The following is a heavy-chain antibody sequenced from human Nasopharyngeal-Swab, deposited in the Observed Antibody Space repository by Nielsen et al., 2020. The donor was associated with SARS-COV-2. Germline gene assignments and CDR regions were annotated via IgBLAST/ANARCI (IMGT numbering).Heavy chain of an antibody. V-gene: IGHV4-39*07. D-gene: IGHD6-13*01. Sequence: GSLRLSCTVSGGSISSSSYYWGRIRQPPGKGLEWIGSIYYSGSTYYNPSLKSRVTISVDTSKNQFSLKLSSVTAADTAVYYCVGSSWYGDYYYYYGMDVWGQGTTVTVS. CDR1: GGSISSSSYY. CDR2: IYYSGST. CDR3: VGSSWYGDYYYYYGMDV. J-gene: IGHJ6*02.